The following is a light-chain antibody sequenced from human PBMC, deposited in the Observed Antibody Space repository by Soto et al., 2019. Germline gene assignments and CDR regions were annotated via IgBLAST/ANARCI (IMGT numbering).Light chain of an antibody. J-gene: IGKJ4*01. Sequence: ATRMTQSPSSLSASTGDRVTITCRASQGISSYLAWYQQKPGKAPKLLIYAASTLQSGVPSRFSGSGSGTDFTLTISCLQSEDFATYYCQQYYGYPLTFGGGTKVDIK. V-gene: IGKV1-8*01. CDR3: QQYYGYPLT. CDR2: AAS. CDR1: QGISSY.